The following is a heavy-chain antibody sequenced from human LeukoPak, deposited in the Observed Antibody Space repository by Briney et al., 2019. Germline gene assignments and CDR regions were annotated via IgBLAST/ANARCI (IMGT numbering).Heavy chain of an antibody. CDR2: IKSKPSGGTI. D-gene: IGHD1-26*01. Sequence: GGSLRLSCAASGFTFTNAWMNWVRQAPGKELEWVGHIKSKPSGGTIDYAAPVKGRFTISRDDSKNTPYLQMNSLKTEDTAVYYCTTIVGAVDYWGQGTLVTVSS. V-gene: IGHV3-15*07. CDR3: TTIVGAVDY. CDR1: GFTFTNAW. J-gene: IGHJ4*02.